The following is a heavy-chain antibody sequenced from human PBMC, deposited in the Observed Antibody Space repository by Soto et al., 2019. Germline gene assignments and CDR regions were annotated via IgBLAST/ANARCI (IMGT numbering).Heavy chain of an antibody. Sequence: XVSLQLSCAASGFTFSSYSMNWVRQAPGKGLEWVSSISSSSSYIYYADSVKGRFTISRDNAKNSLYLQMNSLRAEDTAVYYCARCIAVAGTPKDFDYWGQGTLVTVSS. CDR2: ISSSSSYI. D-gene: IGHD6-19*01. CDR1: GFTFSSYS. J-gene: IGHJ4*02. CDR3: ARCIAVAGTPKDFDY. V-gene: IGHV3-21*01.